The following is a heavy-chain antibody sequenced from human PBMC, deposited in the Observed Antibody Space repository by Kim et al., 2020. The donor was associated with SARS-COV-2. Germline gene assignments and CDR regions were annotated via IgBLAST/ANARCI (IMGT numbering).Heavy chain of an antibody. CDR3: ARAPITMIVVVKAFDI. Sequence: LRSVVTISLDTSKNQFSLELSSVTAADTAVYYCARAPITMIVVVKAFDIWGQGTMVTVSS. V-gene: IGHV4-31*01. D-gene: IGHD3-22*01. J-gene: IGHJ3*02.